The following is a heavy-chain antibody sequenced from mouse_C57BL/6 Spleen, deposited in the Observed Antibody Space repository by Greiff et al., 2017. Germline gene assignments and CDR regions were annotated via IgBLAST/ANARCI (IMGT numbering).Heavy chain of an antibody. Sequence: QVQLKQSGAELVKPGASVKISCKASGYAFSSYWMNWVKQRPGKGLEWIGQIYPGDGDTNYNGKFKGKATLTADKSSSTAYMQLSSLTSEDSAVYFCARWDYYGSSYVYYAMDYWGQGTSVTVSS. V-gene: IGHV1-80*01. D-gene: IGHD1-1*01. CDR1: GYAFSSYW. J-gene: IGHJ4*01. CDR3: ARWDYYGSSYVYYAMDY. CDR2: IYPGDGDT.